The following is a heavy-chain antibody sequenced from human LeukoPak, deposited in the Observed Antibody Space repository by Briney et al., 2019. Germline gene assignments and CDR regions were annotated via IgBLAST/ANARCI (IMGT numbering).Heavy chain of an antibody. CDR2: ISSSSSYI. CDR3: ARDRGRAFDI. D-gene: IGHD3-16*01. V-gene: IGHV3-21*01. J-gene: IGHJ3*02. CDR1: GFTFSSYS. Sequence: PGGSLRLSCTASGFTFSSYSMNWVRQAPGKGLEWVSSISSSSSYIYYADSVKGRFTISRDNAKNSLYLQMNSLRAEDTAVYYCARDRGRAFDIWGQGTMVTVSS.